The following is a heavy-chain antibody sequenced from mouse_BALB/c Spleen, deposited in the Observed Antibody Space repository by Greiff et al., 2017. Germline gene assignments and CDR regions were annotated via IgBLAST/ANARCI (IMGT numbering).Heavy chain of an antibody. CDR3: AREGDLYAMDY. Sequence: VQLKESGPGLVKPSQSLSLTCSVTGYSITSGYYWNWIRQFPGNKLEWMGYISYDGSNNYNPSLKNRISITRDTSKNQFFLKLNSVTTEDTATYYCAREGDLYAMDYWGQGTSVTVSS. D-gene: IGHD3-3*01. V-gene: IGHV3-6*02. J-gene: IGHJ4*01. CDR2: ISYDGSN. CDR1: GYSITSGYY.